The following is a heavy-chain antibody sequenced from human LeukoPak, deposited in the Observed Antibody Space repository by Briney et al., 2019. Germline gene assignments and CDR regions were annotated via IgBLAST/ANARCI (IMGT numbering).Heavy chain of an antibody. D-gene: IGHD5-18*01. J-gene: IGHJ4*02. CDR2: ISAYNGNT. Sequence: SVKVSCKASGYTFTSYGISWVRQAPGQGLEWMGWISAYNGNTNYAQKLQGRVTMTTDTSTSTAYMELRSLRSDDTAVYYCARDKASGGLSWIQLWSDRFDYWGQGTLVTVSS. CDR1: GYTFTSYG. CDR3: ARDKASGGLSWIQLWSDRFDY. V-gene: IGHV1-18*01.